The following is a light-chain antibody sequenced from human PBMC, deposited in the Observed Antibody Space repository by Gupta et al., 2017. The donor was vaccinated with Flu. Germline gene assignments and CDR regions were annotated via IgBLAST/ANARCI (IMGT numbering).Light chain of an antibody. Sequence: SYVLTQPPSVSVAPGQTARITCGGSNILIKSVHWYQQKPGQAPLLVVYDDTARPSGIPERFSGSHSMNTATLSVSRVEVGDEADYYCQVWDSSGDHPVVVFGGGTRLAVL. CDR1: NILIKS. J-gene: IGLJ3*02. CDR3: QVWDSSGDHPVVV. CDR2: DDT. V-gene: IGLV3-21*02.